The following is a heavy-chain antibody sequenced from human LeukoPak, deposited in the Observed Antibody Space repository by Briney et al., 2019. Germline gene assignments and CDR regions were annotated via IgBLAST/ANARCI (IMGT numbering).Heavy chain of an antibody. D-gene: IGHD3-10*01. CDR1: GFTFSSYS. J-gene: IGHJ4*02. CDR2: ISSSSSYI. CDR3: ARDSMVRGVMSY. V-gene: IGHV3-21*01. Sequence: GGSLRLSCAASGFTFSSYSMNWVRQAPGKGLEWVSSISSSSSYIYYADSVKGRFTISRDNAKNSLYLQMNSRRAEDTAVYYCARDSMVRGVMSYWGQGTLVTVSS.